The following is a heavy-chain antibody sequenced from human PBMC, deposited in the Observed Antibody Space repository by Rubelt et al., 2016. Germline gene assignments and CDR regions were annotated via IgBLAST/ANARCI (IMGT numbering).Heavy chain of an antibody. D-gene: IGHD2-2*01. V-gene: IGHV3-64*04. CDR1: GFTFRSCA. CDR3: AALVGYCRSTNCFDN. CDR2: IVDNGGTT. J-gene: IGHJ4*02. Sequence: ECGGGLVQPGGSLRLSCSASGFTFRSCAMHWVRQAPGKGLEYVSAIVDNGGTTYYADSVKGRFTISRDNSKNTLYLQMNSLRAEDTAVYYCAALVGYCRSTNCFDNWGQGSLVTVSS.